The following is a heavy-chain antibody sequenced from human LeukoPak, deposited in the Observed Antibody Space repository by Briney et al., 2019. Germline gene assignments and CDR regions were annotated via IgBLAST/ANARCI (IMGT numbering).Heavy chain of an antibody. Sequence: PPETLSLTCTVSGGSISSHYWSWIGQPPGKGLEWIGYIYYSGSTNYNPSLKSRGTISVDKCKNQFSLKLSSVTAEGTAVYYCARDSVGAGYFDYWGQGTLVTVSS. J-gene: IGHJ4*02. CDR2: IYYSGST. V-gene: IGHV4-59*11. CDR3: ARDSVGAGYFDY. D-gene: IGHD1-26*01. CDR1: GGSISSHY.